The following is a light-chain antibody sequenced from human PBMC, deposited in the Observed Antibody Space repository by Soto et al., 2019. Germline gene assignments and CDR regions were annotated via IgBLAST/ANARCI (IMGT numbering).Light chain of an antibody. CDR3: QQFGSSPFT. CDR1: QTVSIAS. V-gene: IGKV3-20*01. Sequence: EIVLTQSPGTLSLSPGETATLSCRASQTVSIASLAWYQQKPGQSPRIVMYGASIRATGVPDRFSGSGSGTDFSLTISSLEPGGFAVYYCQQFGSSPFTFGQGTKLEIK. J-gene: IGKJ2*01. CDR2: GAS.